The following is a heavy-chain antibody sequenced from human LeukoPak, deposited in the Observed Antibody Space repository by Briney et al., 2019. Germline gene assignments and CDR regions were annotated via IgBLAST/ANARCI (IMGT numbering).Heavy chain of an antibody. J-gene: IGHJ4*02. D-gene: IGHD3-22*01. CDR1: GFTFSSYA. CDR2: ISGSGDNT. Sequence: GGSLRLTCAASGFTFSSYAMSWVRQAPGKGLEWVSGISGSGDNTYYADSVKGRFTISRDNSKNTLYVQVSSLGTEDTAAYYCAKGSYYDSSGSFYFDYWGQGTLVTVSS. CDR3: AKGSYYDSSGSFYFDY. V-gene: IGHV3-23*01.